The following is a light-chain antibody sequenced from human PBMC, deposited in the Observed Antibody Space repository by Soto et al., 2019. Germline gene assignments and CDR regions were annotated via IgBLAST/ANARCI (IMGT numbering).Light chain of an antibody. V-gene: IGKV3-20*01. CDR1: QSVSSSY. Sequence: EIVLTQSPGTLSLSPGERATLSCRASQSVSSSYLAWYQQKPGQAPRLLIYGASIRATGIPDRFSGSGSGTDFTLTISRLEPEDFAVYYCQQYGSSPPITFRPGTKVDIK. J-gene: IGKJ3*01. CDR2: GAS. CDR3: QQYGSSPPIT.